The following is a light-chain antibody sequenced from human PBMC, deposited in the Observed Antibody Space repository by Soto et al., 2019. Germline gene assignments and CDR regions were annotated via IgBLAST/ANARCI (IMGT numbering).Light chain of an antibody. CDR3: LQHHTYPPT. CDR1: QDIRVF. CDR2: AAS. Sequence: DIQMTQSPSSLSASVGDRVTITCRASQDIRVFLGWVQHKAGKAPRRLIYAASSLESGVPSRFSGSGSGTEFTLTIRGPQPEDFATYYCLQHHTYPPTFGQGTKVDI. J-gene: IGKJ1*01. V-gene: IGKV1-17*01.